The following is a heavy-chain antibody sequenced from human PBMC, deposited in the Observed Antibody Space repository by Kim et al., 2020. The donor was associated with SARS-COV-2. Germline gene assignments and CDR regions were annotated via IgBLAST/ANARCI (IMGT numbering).Heavy chain of an antibody. J-gene: IGHJ5*02. Sequence: GGSLRLSCAASGFTFSSYSMNWVRQAPGKGLEWVSYISISGSTIYYADSVKGRFTISRDNAKNSLYLQMNSLRDEDTAVYYCARGTSQAQQNWFDPWGQGPLVTVSS. CDR3: ARGTSQAQQNWFDP. V-gene: IGHV3-48*02. CDR2: ISISGSTI. CDR1: GFTFSSYS.